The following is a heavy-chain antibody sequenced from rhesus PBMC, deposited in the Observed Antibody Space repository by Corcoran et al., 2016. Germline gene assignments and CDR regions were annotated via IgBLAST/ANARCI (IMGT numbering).Heavy chain of an antibody. CDR1: GAFGGSTGW. CDR3: ARFRGNSGGFDY. D-gene: IGHD6-37*01. Sequence: QGQLRESGPGLVKPSETLSLPCGVSGAFGGSTGWWSWIRQPPGKGLEWIGYISGTTSFYNPSLKSRVTLSTVTSNSYFSLKLTSVTVADTAVYYCARFRGNSGGFDYWGQGVLVTVSS. V-gene: IGHV4-65*01. CDR2: ISGTTS. J-gene: IGHJ4*01.